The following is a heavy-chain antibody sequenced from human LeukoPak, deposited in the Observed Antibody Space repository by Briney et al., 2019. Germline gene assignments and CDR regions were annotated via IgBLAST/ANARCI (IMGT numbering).Heavy chain of an antibody. CDR3: ARDKWEPRYAFDI. V-gene: IGHV1-2*02. CDR2: INPNTGRT. D-gene: IGHD1-26*01. Sequence: ASVKVSCKASGYTFSGYYMHWVRQAPGQGLEWMGWINPNTGRTNYAQNFQGRVTMTSDTSISTAYMELNSLRSDDTAVYYCARDKWEPRYAFDIWGQGTMVTVSS. J-gene: IGHJ3*02. CDR1: GYTFSGYY.